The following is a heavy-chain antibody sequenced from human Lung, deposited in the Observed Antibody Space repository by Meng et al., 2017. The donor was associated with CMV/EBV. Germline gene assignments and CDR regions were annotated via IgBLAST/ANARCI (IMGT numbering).Heavy chain of an antibody. CDR1: GLTFSSHP. Sequence: LSLTCVASGLTFSSHPMTWVRQAPGKGLEWVSSISGSGGSTYSADSVQGRFTISRDNSKNTLYLRMSALRDEDTALYYCARGGPVAGKNWFDRWGQGTLVTVSS. CDR2: ISGSGGST. CDR3: ARGGPVAGKNWFDR. V-gene: IGHV3-23*01. D-gene: IGHD6-19*01. J-gene: IGHJ5*02.